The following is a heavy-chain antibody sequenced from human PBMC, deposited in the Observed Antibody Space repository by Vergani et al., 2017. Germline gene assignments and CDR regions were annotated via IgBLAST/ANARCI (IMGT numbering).Heavy chain of an antibody. CDR3: VRDQVTMLRGSDALDI. CDR2: IRSKAYGQAT. Sequence: EVQLVESGGDLVQPGRSLRLSCTASGFTFGYYAMDWFRQAPGQGLEWVGGIRSKAYGQATIYAASLKGIFTISRDDSKSIAYLQMNNLQTEDTAMYYCVRDQVTMLRGSDALDIWGQGTMVTVSS. D-gene: IGHD3-10*01. CDR1: GFTFGYYA. V-gene: IGHV3-49*03. J-gene: IGHJ3*02.